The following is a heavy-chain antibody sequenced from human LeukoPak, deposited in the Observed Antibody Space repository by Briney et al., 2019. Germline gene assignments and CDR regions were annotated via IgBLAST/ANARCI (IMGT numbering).Heavy chain of an antibody. CDR3: ASQALSGSYDQFDY. CDR1: GYTFSSYS. CDR2: INPSGGST. J-gene: IGHJ4*02. V-gene: IGHV1-46*01. Sequence: ASVKVSCKASGYTFSSYSMDWVRQAPGQGLEWMGIINPSGGSTSYAQKFQGRVTMTRDMSTSTVYMELSSLRSEDTAVYYCASQALSGSYDQFDYWGQGTLVTVSS. D-gene: IGHD1-26*01.